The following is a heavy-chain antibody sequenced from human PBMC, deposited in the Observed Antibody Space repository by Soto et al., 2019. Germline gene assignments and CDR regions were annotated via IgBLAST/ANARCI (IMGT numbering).Heavy chain of an antibody. D-gene: IGHD6-13*01. CDR3: ARGALAAAGYYFDY. CDR1: GFTFSSYG. J-gene: IGHJ4*02. V-gene: IGHV3-33*01. Sequence: GGSLRLSCAASGFTFSSYGMHWVRQAPGKGLEWVAVIWYDGSNKYYADSVKGRFTISRDNSKNTLYLQMNSLRAEDTAVYYCARGALAAAGYYFDYWGQGT. CDR2: IWYDGSNK.